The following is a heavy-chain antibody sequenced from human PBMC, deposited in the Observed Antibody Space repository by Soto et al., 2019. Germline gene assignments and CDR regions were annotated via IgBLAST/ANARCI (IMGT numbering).Heavy chain of an antibody. CDR3: AKDQSYYYYGMDV. V-gene: IGHV3-30*18. Sequence: QVQLVESGGGVVQPGRSLRLSCAASGFTFSSYGMNWVRQAPGKGLEWVAVISYDGSNKYYADSVKGRFTISRDNSKNTLYLEMNSLRAEDTAVYYCAKDQSYYYYGMDVWGQGTTVTVSS. CDR2: ISYDGSNK. J-gene: IGHJ6*02. CDR1: GFTFSSYG.